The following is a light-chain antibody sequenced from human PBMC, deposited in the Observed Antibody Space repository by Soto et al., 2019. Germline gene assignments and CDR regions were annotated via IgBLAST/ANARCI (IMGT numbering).Light chain of an antibody. CDR1: SSDVGGYNY. Sequence: ALTQPASVSWSPGQSITIACTGTSSDVGGYNYVSWYQQHPGKAPKLMIYEVSNRPSGVSNRFSGSKSGNTASLTISGLQAEDEADYYCSSYTSSSSYVFGTGTKVTVL. J-gene: IGLJ1*01. CDR2: EVS. V-gene: IGLV2-14*01. CDR3: SSYTSSSSYV.